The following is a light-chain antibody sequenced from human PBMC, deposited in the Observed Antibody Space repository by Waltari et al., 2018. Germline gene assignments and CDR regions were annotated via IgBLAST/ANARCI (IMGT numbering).Light chain of an antibody. CDR1: QTISSN. CDR3: QQYNNWPPLFT. V-gene: IGKV3D-15*01. Sequence: EIVMTQSPATLSVSPGDRATPSCRASQTISSNLAWYQQRPGQATRLLIYGASNRDTGMPARFSGTGSGTEFTRTLSSLQSEAFAVYYCQQYNNWPPLFTFGPGTKVDMK. CDR2: GAS. J-gene: IGKJ3*01.